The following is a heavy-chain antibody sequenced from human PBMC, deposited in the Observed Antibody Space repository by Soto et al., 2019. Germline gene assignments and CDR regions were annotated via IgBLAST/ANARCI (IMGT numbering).Heavy chain of an antibody. CDR1: GFTFSSYA. CDR3: AKDIHYYDSSGYRY. CDR2: ISGSGAST. D-gene: IGHD3-22*01. V-gene: IGHV3-23*01. J-gene: IGHJ4*02. Sequence: GGSLRLSCAASGFTFSSYAMSWVRQAPGKGLEWVSAISGSGASTYYADSVKGRFTISRDNSKNTLYLQMNSLRAEDTAVYYCAKDIHYYDSSGYRYWGQGTLVTVSS.